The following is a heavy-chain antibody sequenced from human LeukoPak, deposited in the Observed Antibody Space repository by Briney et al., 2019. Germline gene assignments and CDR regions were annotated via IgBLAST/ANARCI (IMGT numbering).Heavy chain of an antibody. D-gene: IGHD6-19*01. CDR2: ISWNSGSI. V-gene: IGHV3-9*01. J-gene: IGHJ3*02. Sequence: PGGSLRLSCAASGFTFDDYAMHWVRQAPGKGLEWVSGISWNSGSIGYADSVKGRFTTSRDNAKNSLYLQMNSLRAEDTALYYCAKDIHSSGWLNAFDIWGQGTMVTVSS. CDR1: GFTFDDYA. CDR3: AKDIHSSGWLNAFDI.